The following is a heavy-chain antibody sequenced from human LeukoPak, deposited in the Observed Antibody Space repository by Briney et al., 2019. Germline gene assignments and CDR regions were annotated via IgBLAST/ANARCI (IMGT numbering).Heavy chain of an antibody. D-gene: IGHD1-26*01. J-gene: IGHJ4*02. CDR2: IWFDGTDK. Sequence: PGGSLRPSCAASRFTFSNYGMHWVRQAPGKGLEWVAVIWFDGTDKYYADSVKGRFTISRDNSKNTLYLQMNSLRAEDTAVYYCAKDLGLVGANHALDYWGQGTLVAVSS. V-gene: IGHV3-33*06. CDR1: RFTFSNYG. CDR3: AKDLGLVGANHALDY.